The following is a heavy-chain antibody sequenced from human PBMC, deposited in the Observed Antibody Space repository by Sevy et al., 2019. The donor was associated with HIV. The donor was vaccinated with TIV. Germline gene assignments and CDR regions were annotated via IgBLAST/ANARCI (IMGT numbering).Heavy chain of an antibody. D-gene: IGHD6-19*01. CDR1: GFSISGYG. Sequence: GGCLRLSCAASGFSISGYGMHWVRQAPGKGLEWVAVIWYDGTNREYADSVKGRFTISRDNSKNTLYLQMNSLRVEDTTVYYCAREDIRVAGIGYYFHSWGQGTLVTVSS. CDR2: IWYDGTNR. CDR3: AREDIRVAGIGYYFHS. J-gene: IGHJ4*02. V-gene: IGHV3-33*04.